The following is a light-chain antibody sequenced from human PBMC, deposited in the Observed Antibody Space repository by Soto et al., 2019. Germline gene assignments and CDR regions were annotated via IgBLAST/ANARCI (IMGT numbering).Light chain of an antibody. Sequence: QSVLTQPRSVSGSPGQSVTISCTGTRSDVGTYNYVSWYQQHPAKAPKLMIYDVTRRPSGVPDRFSGSKSGNTASLTISGLQAEDEADYYCCSYAGTYTLVFGGGTKLTVL. J-gene: IGLJ2*01. CDR1: RSDVGTYNY. CDR3: CSYAGTYTLV. CDR2: DVT. V-gene: IGLV2-11*01.